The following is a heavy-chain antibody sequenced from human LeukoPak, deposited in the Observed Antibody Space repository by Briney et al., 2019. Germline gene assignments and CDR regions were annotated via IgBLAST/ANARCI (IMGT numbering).Heavy chain of an antibody. Sequence: GGSLSLSCVASGFTFSSYAMSWVRQAPGKGLEWVSAISGSGGSTYYADCVKRRFPISSDNSKNPLSLQLSSLRAEDTVAYYCAKDRRVAVAATPLGYYGMDVWGQGTTVTVSS. J-gene: IGHJ6*02. V-gene: IGHV3-23*01. CDR1: GFTFSSYA. CDR3: AKDRRVAVAATPLGYYGMDV. CDR2: ISGSGGST. D-gene: IGHD2-15*01.